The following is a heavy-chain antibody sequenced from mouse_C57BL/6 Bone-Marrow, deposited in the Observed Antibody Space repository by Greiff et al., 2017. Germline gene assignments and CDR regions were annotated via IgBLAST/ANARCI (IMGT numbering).Heavy chain of an antibody. CDR3: ARGKYYGSSYGAMDY. V-gene: IGHV1-18*01. CDR1: GYTFTDYN. J-gene: IGHJ4*01. D-gene: IGHD1-1*01. CDR2: INPNNGGT. Sequence: EVQLKQSGPELVKPGASVKIPCKASGYTFTDYNMDWVKQSHGKSLEWIGDINPNNGGTIYNQKFKGKATLTVDKSSSTAYMELRSLTSEDTAVYYCARGKYYGSSYGAMDYWGQGTSVTVAS.